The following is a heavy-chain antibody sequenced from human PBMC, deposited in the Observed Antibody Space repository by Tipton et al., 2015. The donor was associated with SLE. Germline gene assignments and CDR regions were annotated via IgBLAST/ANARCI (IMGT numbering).Heavy chain of an antibody. Sequence: TLSLTCTVSGGSISSYYWSWIRQPPGKGLEWIGYIYYSGSTNYNPPLKSRVTISVDTSKNQFSLKLSSVTAADTAVYYCARHPVPGGDQGAFDIWGQGTMVTVSS. CDR3: ARHPVPGGDQGAFDI. J-gene: IGHJ3*02. D-gene: IGHD2-21*02. CDR2: IYYSGST. V-gene: IGHV4-59*08. CDR1: GGSISSYY.